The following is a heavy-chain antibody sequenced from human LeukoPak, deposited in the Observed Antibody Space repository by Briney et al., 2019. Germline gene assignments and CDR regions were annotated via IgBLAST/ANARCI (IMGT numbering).Heavy chain of an antibody. CDR3: ARGRWKTGMDSPYYFDF. D-gene: IGHD2-2*03. J-gene: IGHJ4*02. CDR2: THTSGSA. CDR1: GASIGNYY. Sequence: KPSETLSLTCTVSGASIGNYYWSWIRQPAGKGLEWIGRTHTSGSANYNPSLKSRVTMSVDTSKNQFSLKLTSVTAADTAVYYCARGRWKTGMDSPYYFDFWGQGTLVTVSS. V-gene: IGHV4-4*07.